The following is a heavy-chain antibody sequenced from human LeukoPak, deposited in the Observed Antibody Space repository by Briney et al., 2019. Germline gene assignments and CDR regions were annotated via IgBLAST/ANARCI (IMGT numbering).Heavy chain of an antibody. CDR1: GFTFSSYG. CDR3: AKPTYYYDSSGYYSGYYFDY. CDR2: ISYDGSNK. V-gene: IGHV3-30*18. Sequence: HAGGSLRLSCAASGFTFSSYGMHWVRQAPGKGLEWVAVISYDGSNKYYADSVKGRFTISRDNSKNTLYLQMNSLRAEDTAVYYCAKPTYYYDSSGYYSGYYFDYWGQGTLVTVSS. J-gene: IGHJ4*02. D-gene: IGHD3-22*01.